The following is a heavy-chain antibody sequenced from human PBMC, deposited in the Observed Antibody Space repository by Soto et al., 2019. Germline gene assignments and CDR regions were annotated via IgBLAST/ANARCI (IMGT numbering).Heavy chain of an antibody. Sequence: SVKVSCKASGGTFSSYAISWVRQAPGQGLEWMGGIIPIFGTANYAQKFQGRVTITADEFTSTAYMELSSLRSEDTAVYYCAQSDGGYYYYGMDVWGQGTTVTVSS. D-gene: IGHD2-21*02. CDR3: AQSDGGYYYYGMDV. J-gene: IGHJ6*02. CDR1: GGTFSSYA. V-gene: IGHV1-69*13. CDR2: IIPIFGTA.